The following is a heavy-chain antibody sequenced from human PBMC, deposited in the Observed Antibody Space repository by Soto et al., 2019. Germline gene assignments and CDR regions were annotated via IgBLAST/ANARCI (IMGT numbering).Heavy chain of an antibody. D-gene: IGHD5-12*01. V-gene: IGHV6-1*01. CDR1: GDSVSSKSAA. CDR3: ARVPNPFRLKIGYEDPLDF. J-gene: IGHJ3*01. Sequence: PSQTLSLTCAISGDSVSSKSAAWNWIRQSPSRGLEWLGRTYYRSKWYNDYAVSVKSRITINPDTSKNQFSLQLNSVTPEDTAVYYCARVPNPFRLKIGYEDPLDFWGQGTMVTVS. CDR2: TYYRSKWYN.